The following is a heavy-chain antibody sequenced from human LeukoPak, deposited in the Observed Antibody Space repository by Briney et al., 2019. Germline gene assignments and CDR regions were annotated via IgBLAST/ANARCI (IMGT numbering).Heavy chain of an antibody. CDR1: GFTFSSYA. D-gene: IGHD3-16*02. Sequence: GGSLRLSCAASGFTFSSYAMSWVRQAPGKGLEWVSAISGSGGSTYYADSVKGRFTISRDNSKNTLYLQMNSLRAEDTAVYFCAREEHYRRYFALWGRGTLVTVSS. J-gene: IGHJ2*01. CDR2: ISGSGGST. CDR3: AREEHYRRYFAL. V-gene: IGHV3-23*01.